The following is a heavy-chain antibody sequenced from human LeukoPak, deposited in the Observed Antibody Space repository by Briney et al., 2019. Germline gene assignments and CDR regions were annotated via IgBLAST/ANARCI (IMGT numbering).Heavy chain of an antibody. D-gene: IGHD3-10*01. V-gene: IGHV3-66*01. J-gene: IGHJ4*02. CDR3: ARDRGGYYGSGSYGTDY. Sequence: GGSLRLSCAASGFTVSSNYMSWVRQAPGKGLEWVSVIYSGGSTYYADSVKGRFTISRDNSKNTLHLQMNSLRAEDTAVYYCARDRGGYYGSGSYGTDYWGQGTLVTVSS. CDR2: IYSGGST. CDR1: GFTVSSNY.